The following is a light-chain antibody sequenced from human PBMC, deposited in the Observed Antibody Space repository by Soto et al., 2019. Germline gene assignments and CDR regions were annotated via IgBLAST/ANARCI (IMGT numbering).Light chain of an antibody. CDR1: QGVGSN. CDR2: AAS. CDR3: QQYNNWPLYT. V-gene: IGKV3-15*01. Sequence: EIVMTQSPGTLSVSPGERATLSCRASQGVGSNLAWYQQRPGQAPRLLIYAASTRATDIPARFTGRGSGTEFTLTISGLQSEDFAVYYCQQYNNWPLYTFGQGTKLE. J-gene: IGKJ2*01.